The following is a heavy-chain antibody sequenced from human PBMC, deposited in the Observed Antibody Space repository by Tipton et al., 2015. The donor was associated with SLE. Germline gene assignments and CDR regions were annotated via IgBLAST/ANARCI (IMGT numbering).Heavy chain of an antibody. Sequence: GSLRLSCAASGFTFSRYWMSWVRQAPGKGLEWVANIKQDGSEKYYVDSVKGRFTISRDNAKNSLYLQMNSLRAEDTAVYYCARGKLGGGFDLWGRGTLVTVSS. CDR1: GFTFSRYW. CDR3: ARGKLGGGFDL. J-gene: IGHJ2*01. D-gene: IGHD1-26*01. CDR2: IKQDGSEK. V-gene: IGHV3-7*05.